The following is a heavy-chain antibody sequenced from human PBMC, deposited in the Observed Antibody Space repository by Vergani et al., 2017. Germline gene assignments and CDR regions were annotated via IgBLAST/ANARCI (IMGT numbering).Heavy chain of an antibody. Sequence: EVQLVESGGGLVQPGGSLRLSCAASGFTFSSYSMNWVRQAPGKGLEWVSYISSSSSTIYYADSVKGRFTISRDNAKNSLYLQMNSLRAEDTAVYYCARVIAARSFDYWGQGTLVTVSS. J-gene: IGHJ4*02. D-gene: IGHD6-6*01. CDR2: ISSSSSTI. CDR3: ARVIAARSFDY. V-gene: IGHV3-48*01. CDR1: GFTFSSYS.